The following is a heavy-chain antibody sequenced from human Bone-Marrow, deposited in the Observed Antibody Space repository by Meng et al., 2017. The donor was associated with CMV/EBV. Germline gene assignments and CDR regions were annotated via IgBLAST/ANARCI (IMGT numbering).Heavy chain of an antibody. V-gene: IGHV4-39*02. CDR2: IFYTGNA. CDR3: ARDSGGAPYGGMDV. CDR1: GDSIRSRDHY. Sequence: SETLSLTCTVYGDSIRSRDHYWVWVRQTPGKGLEWIGNIFYTGNAYQNPSLKSRVSMSVDTSKNHFSLRLTSVTAADTGVYYCARDSGGAPYGGMDVWGQGSTVTGSS. D-gene: IGHD3-10*01. J-gene: IGHJ6*02.